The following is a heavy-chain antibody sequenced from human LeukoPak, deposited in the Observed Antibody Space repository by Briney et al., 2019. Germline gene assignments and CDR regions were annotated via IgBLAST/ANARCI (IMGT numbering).Heavy chain of an antibody. CDR3: ARGIGYYGSGEP. CDR2: INHSGST. J-gene: IGHJ5*02. D-gene: IGHD3-10*01. Sequence: SETLSLTSAVYGGSFSGYYWSWIRQPPGKGLEWIGEINHSGSTNYNPSLKSRVTISVDTSKNQFSLKLSSVTAADTAAYYCARGIGYYGSGEPWGQGTLVTVSS. CDR1: GGSFSGYY. V-gene: IGHV4-34*01.